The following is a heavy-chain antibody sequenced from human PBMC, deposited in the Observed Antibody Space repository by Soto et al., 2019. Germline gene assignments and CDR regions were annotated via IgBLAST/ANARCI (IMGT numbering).Heavy chain of an antibody. V-gene: IGHV3-33*01. Sequence: QEQLVESGGGMVQPGGSLRLSCAVSGFTLDTYGMHWVRQASGQGLEWVAVSWHDGRHLDYADSVRGRFTVFRDDSTTTLFLEMNGLRGDDTAAYYCARDWGACTPGECYSHGFDLWGQGTLVTVSS. J-gene: IGHJ3*01. CDR3: ARDWGACTPGECYSHGFDL. CDR2: SWHDGRHL. D-gene: IGHD1-26*01. CDR1: GFTLDTYG.